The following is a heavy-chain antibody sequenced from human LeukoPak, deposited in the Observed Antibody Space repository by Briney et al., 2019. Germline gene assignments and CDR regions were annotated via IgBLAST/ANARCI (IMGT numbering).Heavy chain of an antibody. J-gene: IGHJ4*02. D-gene: IGHD5-12*01. V-gene: IGHV1-18*01. Sequence: GASVKVSCKASGYTFTSYGISWVRQAPGQGLEWMGWISAYNGNTNYAQKLQGRVTMTTDTSTSTAYMELRSLRSDDTAVYYCARDLRRRGYSGYGGLINGYWGQGTLVTVSS. CDR3: ARDLRRRGYSGYGGLINGY. CDR1: GYTFTSYG. CDR2: ISAYNGNT.